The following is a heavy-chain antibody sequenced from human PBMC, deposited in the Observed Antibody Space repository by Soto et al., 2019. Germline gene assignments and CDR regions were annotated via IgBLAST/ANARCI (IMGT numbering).Heavy chain of an antibody. Sequence: QITLKESGPTLVKPTQTLTLTCTISGFSLSTGGVGVGWIRQPPGKALEWLALIYWDDDKRYSPSLKSRLTITKDTSKTQVALTMTNMDPVDTATYYCAHSRCGGDCLQSYSSHYYYGMDVWGQGTTVTVSS. CDR1: GFSLSTGGVG. CDR2: IYWDDDK. D-gene: IGHD2-21*02. V-gene: IGHV2-5*02. J-gene: IGHJ6*02. CDR3: AHSRCGGDCLQSYSSHYYYGMDV.